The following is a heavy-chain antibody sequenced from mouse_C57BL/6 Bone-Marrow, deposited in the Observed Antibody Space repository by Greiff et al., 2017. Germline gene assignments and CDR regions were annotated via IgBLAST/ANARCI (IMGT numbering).Heavy chain of an antibody. V-gene: IGHV5-9*01. CDR3: ARHDYPYYAMDY. Sequence: EVQVVESGGGLVKPGGSLKLSCAASGFTFSSYTMSWVRQTPEKRLEWVATISGGGGNTYYPDSVKGRFTISRDNAKNTLYLQMSSLRSEDTALYYCARHDYPYYAMDYWGQGTSVTVSS. CDR2: ISGGGGNT. J-gene: IGHJ4*01. CDR1: GFTFSSYT. D-gene: IGHD2-4*01.